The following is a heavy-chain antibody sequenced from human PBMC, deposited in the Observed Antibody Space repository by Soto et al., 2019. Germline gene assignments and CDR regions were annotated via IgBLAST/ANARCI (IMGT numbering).Heavy chain of an antibody. J-gene: IGHJ4*02. V-gene: IGHV3-23*01. Sequence: GGSLRLSCAASGFTFSSYAMSWVCQAPGKGLEWVSAISDSGGSTWFADSVKGRFTISRDNSKNTVYLQVNSLRAEDTAVYYCATIKVNFDYWGQGTLVTVSS. CDR1: GFTFSSYA. CDR2: ISDSGGST. CDR3: ATIKVNFDY. D-gene: IGHD2-21*01.